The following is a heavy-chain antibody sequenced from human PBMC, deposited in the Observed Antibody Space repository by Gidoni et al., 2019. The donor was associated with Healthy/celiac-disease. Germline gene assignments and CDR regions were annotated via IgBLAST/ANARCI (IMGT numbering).Heavy chain of an antibody. V-gene: IGHV4-4*07. J-gene: IGHJ4*02. Sequence: QVQLQESGPGLVKPSETLSLTCTVSGGSISSYYWSWIRQPAGKGLEWIGRIYTSGSTNYNPSLKSRVTMSVDTSKNQFSLKLSSVTAADTAVYYCARGTISRIAAAGDYFDYWGQGTLVTVSS. CDR2: IYTSGST. D-gene: IGHD6-13*01. CDR1: GGSISSYY. CDR3: ARGTISRIAAAGDYFDY.